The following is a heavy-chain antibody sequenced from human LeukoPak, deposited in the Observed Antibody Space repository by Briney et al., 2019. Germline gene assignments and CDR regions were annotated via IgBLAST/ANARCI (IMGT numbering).Heavy chain of an antibody. CDR1: GFTFSSYT. Sequence: GGPLRLSCAASGFTFSSYTMNWVRQAPGKGLEWVSSISSTGTYIYYTDSVKGRFTISRDIANSLLYLQMNSLRADDTAVYYCARDLDYSTGFDYWGQGTLVTVSS. V-gene: IGHV3-21*01. CDR2: ISSTGTYI. CDR3: ARDLDYSTGFDY. J-gene: IGHJ4*02. D-gene: IGHD4-11*01.